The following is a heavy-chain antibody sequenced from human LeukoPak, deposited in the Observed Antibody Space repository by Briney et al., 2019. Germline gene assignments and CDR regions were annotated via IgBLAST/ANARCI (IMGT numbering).Heavy chain of an antibody. Sequence: GGSLRLSCAASGFTVSRNYMSGVRQAPGKGLEWVSVIYSADSAYYADSVRGRFTISRDNSKNTLYPQMNSLRADDTAVYYCAREVGGGATNYFDYWGQGTLVTVSS. V-gene: IGHV3-53*01. CDR1: GFTVSRNY. CDR3: AREVGGGATNYFDY. J-gene: IGHJ4*02. CDR2: IYSADSA. D-gene: IGHD1-26*01.